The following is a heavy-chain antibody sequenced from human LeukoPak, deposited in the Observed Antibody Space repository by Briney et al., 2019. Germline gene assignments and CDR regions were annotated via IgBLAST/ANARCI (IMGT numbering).Heavy chain of an antibody. CDR3: ARDLPGITIFGAFEY. V-gene: IGHV3-48*01. J-gene: IGHJ4*02. Sequence: GGSLRLSCAASGFTFSSYSMNWVRQAPGKGLEWVSYIGSRSSTIYYADSVKGRFTISRDNAKNSLYLQMNSLRAEDTAVYYCARDLPGITIFGAFEYWGQGTLVTVSS. CDR2: IGSRSSTI. D-gene: IGHD3-3*01. CDR1: GFTFSSYS.